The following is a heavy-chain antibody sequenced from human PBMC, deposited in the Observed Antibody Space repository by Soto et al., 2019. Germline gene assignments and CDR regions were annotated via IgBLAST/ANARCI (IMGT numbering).Heavy chain of an antibody. J-gene: IGHJ5*01. CDR3: AKVRRGATIRGCFDS. Sequence: QVQLVESGGGVVQPGESLRLSCAGSGVTFSSYGMDWVRQAPGKGLEWVAVISYDGSNKYYVDSVKGRFTISRDNSKNTLYLQMNSLRAEDTAVYYCAKVRRGATIRGCFDSWGQGTLVTVSS. D-gene: IGHD5-12*01. CDR1: GVTFSSYG. CDR2: ISYDGSNK. V-gene: IGHV3-30*18.